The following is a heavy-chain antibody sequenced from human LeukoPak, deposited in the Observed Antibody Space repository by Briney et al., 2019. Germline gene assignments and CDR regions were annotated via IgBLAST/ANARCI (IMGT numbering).Heavy chain of an antibody. Sequence: ASAKVSCKASGYTFTGYYMHWVRQAPGQGLEWMGWLNPKRGGTNYAQKFQGRVTMTRDTSITTAYMELSRLTSDDTAVYYCARDNGMGYYGGSGYFDYWGQGTLVTVSS. V-gene: IGHV1-2*02. J-gene: IGHJ4*02. CDR2: LNPKRGGT. CDR3: ARDNGMGYYGGSGYFDY. CDR1: GYTFTGYY. D-gene: IGHD1-26*01.